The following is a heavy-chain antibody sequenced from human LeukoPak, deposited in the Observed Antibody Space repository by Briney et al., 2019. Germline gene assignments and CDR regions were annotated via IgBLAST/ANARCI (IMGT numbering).Heavy chain of an antibody. CDR3: ARVRRFLEWPDHYYYYYMDV. V-gene: IGHV4-59*01. CDR2: IYYSGST. J-gene: IGHJ6*03. Sequence: SETLSLTCTVSGGSISSYYWSWIRQPPGKGLEWIGYIYYSGSTNYNPSLKSRVTISVDTSKNQFSLKLSSVTAADTAVYYCARVRRFLEWPDHYYYYYMDVWGKGTTVTVSS. CDR1: GGSISSYY. D-gene: IGHD3-3*01.